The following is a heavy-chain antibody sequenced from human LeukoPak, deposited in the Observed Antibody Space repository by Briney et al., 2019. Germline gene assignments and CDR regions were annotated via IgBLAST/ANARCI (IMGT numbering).Heavy chain of an antibody. Sequence: PGGSLKLSCAASGFTFSSYWMHWVRQAPGKGLVWVSRINGDGSSTAYADSVKGRFTISRDNAKNSLYLQMNSLRAEDTAVYYCARVGSSSFSRGWFDPWGQGTLVTVSS. CDR1: GFTFSSYW. CDR3: ARVGSSSFSRGWFDP. D-gene: IGHD6-6*01. J-gene: IGHJ5*02. V-gene: IGHV3-74*01. CDR2: INGDGSST.